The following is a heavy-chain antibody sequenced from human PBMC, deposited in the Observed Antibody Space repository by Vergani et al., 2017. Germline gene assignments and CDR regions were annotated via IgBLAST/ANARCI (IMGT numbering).Heavy chain of an antibody. Sequence: EVQLVESGGGLVKPGGSLRLSCAASGFTFSSYSMNWVRQAPGKGLEWVSSISSSSSYIYYADSVKGRFTLSRDNAKNSLYLQMNSLRAEDTAVYYCARKRGGYAVDIWGQGTMVTVSS. CDR3: ARKRGGYAVDI. D-gene: IGHD3-10*01. J-gene: IGHJ3*02. CDR2: ISSSSSYI. V-gene: IGHV3-21*01. CDR1: GFTFSSYS.